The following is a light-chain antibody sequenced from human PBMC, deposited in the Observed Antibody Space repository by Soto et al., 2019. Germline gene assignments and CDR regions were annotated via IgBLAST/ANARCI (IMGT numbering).Light chain of an antibody. CDR1: QSISSW. V-gene: IGKV1-5*01. J-gene: IGKJ1*01. CDR2: DAS. CDR3: QHYNTYPWT. Sequence: DIQMTQSPSTLSVSVGDRVTITCRASQSISSWLAWYQQKPGKAPKLLIYDASSLESGVPSRFSGSGSGTEFTLTISSLQPDDFATYYCQHYNTYPWTFGQGTKVDIK.